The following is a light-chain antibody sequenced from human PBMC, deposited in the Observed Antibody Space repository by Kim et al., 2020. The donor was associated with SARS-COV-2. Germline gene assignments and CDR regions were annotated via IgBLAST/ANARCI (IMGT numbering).Light chain of an antibody. CDR2: WAS. J-gene: IGKJ4*01. CDR1: QSVVNSSNNKNY. Sequence: DIVMTQSPDSLAVSLGERATINCKSSQSVVNSSNNKNYLAWYQQKPGQPPKLLIYWASTRESGVPDRFSGSGSGTDFTLTISSLQAEDVAVYYCQQYYSSPLTFGGGTKVDIK. CDR3: QQYYSSPLT. V-gene: IGKV4-1*01.